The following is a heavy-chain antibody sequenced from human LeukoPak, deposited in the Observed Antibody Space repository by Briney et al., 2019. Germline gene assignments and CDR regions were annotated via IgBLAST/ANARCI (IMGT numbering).Heavy chain of an antibody. J-gene: IGHJ4*02. V-gene: IGHV1-8*01. Sequence: ASVKVSCKASGYTFSRNDINWFRQASGQGLEGMGWMSPSRDNTGYAQKFQGRVATTRDISTSTAYMDLSSLIFEDTAVYYCARGIDQGVDYWGQGTLVTVSS. CDR1: GYTFSRND. D-gene: IGHD2-2*01. CDR3: ARGIDQGVDY. CDR2: MSPSRDNT.